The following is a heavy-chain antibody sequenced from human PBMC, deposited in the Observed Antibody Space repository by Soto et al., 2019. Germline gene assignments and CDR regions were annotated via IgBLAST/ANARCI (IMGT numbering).Heavy chain of an antibody. CDR1: RNSFIDYY. CDR2: IKSNSGGT. J-gene: IGHJ6*04. CDR3: AREDYNWNDYYYYSMYV. Sequence: QVALVQSGAEVRKPGASVKVSCKASRNSFIDYYIHWVRQAPGQGLEWMGWIKSNSGGTKYAQRFQGRVTMTRDTSISTIYMQLSRLTSDATALYYCAREDYNWNDYYYYSMYVWGEGTTVIVSS. D-gene: IGHD1-1*01. V-gene: IGHV1-2*02.